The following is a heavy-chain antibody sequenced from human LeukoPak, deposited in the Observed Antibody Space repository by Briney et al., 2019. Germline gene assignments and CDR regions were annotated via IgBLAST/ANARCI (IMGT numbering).Heavy chain of an antibody. D-gene: IGHD2-21*02. CDR1: GYTFTSYG. V-gene: IGHV1-18*01. J-gene: IGHJ5*02. Sequence: ASVKVSCKASGYTFTSYGISWVRQAPGQGLEWMGWISAYNGNTNYAQKLQGRVTMTTVTSTSTAYMELRSLRSDDTAVYYCARDGCGGDCYSYNWFDPWGQGTLVTVSS. CDR2: ISAYNGNT. CDR3: ARDGCGGDCYSYNWFDP.